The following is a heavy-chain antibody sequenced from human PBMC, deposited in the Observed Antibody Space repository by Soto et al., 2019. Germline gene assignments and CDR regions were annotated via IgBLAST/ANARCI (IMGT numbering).Heavy chain of an antibody. J-gene: IGHJ6*02. Sequence: PGASVKVSCKASGYTFTSYAMHWVRQAPGQRLEWMGCINAGNGNTKYSQKFQGRVTITRDTSASTTYMELSSLRSEDTAVYYCASIHLGTTPYCMDVWGQGITVTVS. D-gene: IGHD1-7*01. CDR3: ASIHLGTTPYCMDV. CDR2: INAGNGNT. CDR1: GYTFTSYA. V-gene: IGHV1-3*01.